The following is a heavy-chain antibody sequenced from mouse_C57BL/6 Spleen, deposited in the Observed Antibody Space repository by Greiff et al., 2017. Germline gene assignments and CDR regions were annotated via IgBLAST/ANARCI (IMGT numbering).Heavy chain of an antibody. CDR1: GYTFTSYW. V-gene: IGHV1-53*01. D-gene: IGHD1-1*01. J-gene: IGHJ1*03. Sequence: QVQLQQPGTELVKPGASVKLSCKASGYTFTSYWMHWVKQRPGQGLEWIGNINPSNGGTNYNEKFKSKATLTVDKSSSTAYMQLSSLTSEDSAVYYCARYDYYGSPYWYFDVWGTETTVTVSS. CDR3: ARYDYYGSPYWYFDV. CDR2: INPSNGGT.